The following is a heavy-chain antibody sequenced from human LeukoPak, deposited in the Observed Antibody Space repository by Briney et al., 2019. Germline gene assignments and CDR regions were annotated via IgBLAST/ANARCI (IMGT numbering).Heavy chain of an antibody. CDR2: ISWNSGNI. Sequence: GGSLRLSCAACGFTFDDYAMHWVRQPPGKGLEWVSGISWNSGNIGYADSVKGRFTISRDNAKRSLYLQMDSLRVEDTALYYCVKDISGFYFGADYWGQGALVTVSS. D-gene: IGHD3-22*01. J-gene: IGHJ4*02. CDR1: GFTFDDYA. CDR3: VKDISGFYFGADY. V-gene: IGHV3-9*01.